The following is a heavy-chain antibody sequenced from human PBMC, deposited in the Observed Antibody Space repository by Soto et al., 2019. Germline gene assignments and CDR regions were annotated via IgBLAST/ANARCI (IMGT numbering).Heavy chain of an antibody. D-gene: IGHD6-13*01. CDR3: TREDGSTSDY. CDR2: IYYSGTT. CDR1: GGSISSTSHH. Sequence: SETLSLTCTVSGGSISSTSHHWAWIRQPPGKGLEWIGSIYYSGTTYYNPSLKSRLTIFVDTSKNQFSLKLSSVTAADTALYYCTREDGSTSDYWSQGTLVTVSS. V-gene: IGHV4-39*02. J-gene: IGHJ4*02.